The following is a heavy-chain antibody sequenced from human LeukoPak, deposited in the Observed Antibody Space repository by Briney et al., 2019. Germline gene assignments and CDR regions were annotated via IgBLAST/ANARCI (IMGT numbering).Heavy chain of an antibody. D-gene: IGHD3-10*01. CDR2: IYYSGSN. CDR3: SGDLNYSGSGSYPHLSWFDP. V-gene: IGHV4-59*01. CDR1: GGSISSYY. J-gene: IGHJ5*02. Sequence: SETLSLTCTASGGSISSYYWSWIRQPPGKGLEWIGYIYYSGSNNYYAALKSRVIISVGTSNNQLSLKLSNVPAADAAVYYCSGDLNYSGSGSYPHLSWFDPWGQGTLVSVSS.